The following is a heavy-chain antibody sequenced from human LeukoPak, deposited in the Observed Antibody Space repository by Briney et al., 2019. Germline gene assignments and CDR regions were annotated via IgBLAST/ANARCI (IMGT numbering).Heavy chain of an antibody. Sequence: PGGSLRLSCAASGFTFSSYSMNWVRQAPGKGLEWVSYISSSSSTIYYADSVKGRFTISRDNAKNSLYLQMNSLRAEDTAVYYCAKAISGWYSLGAFDIWGQGTMVTVSS. CDR3: AKAISGWYSLGAFDI. V-gene: IGHV3-48*01. CDR2: ISSSSSTI. J-gene: IGHJ3*02. D-gene: IGHD6-19*01. CDR1: GFTFSSYS.